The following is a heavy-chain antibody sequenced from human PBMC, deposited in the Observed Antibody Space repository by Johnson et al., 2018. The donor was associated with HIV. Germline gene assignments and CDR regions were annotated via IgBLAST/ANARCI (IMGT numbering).Heavy chain of an antibody. V-gene: IGHV3-13*01. J-gene: IGHJ3*02. CDR3: VRVGHGSDYYRDAFDI. Sequence: VQLVESGGGLVQPGGSLRLSCAASGFTFSIYDMHWVRQVTGKGLEWVSAIGTAGDTYYPGSVKGRFTISRENAQNSLYLQMNSLTAWDTAMYYCVRVGHGSDYYRDAFDIWVQGTMVTVSS. CDR2: IGTAGDT. D-gene: IGHD3-22*01. CDR1: GFTFSIYD.